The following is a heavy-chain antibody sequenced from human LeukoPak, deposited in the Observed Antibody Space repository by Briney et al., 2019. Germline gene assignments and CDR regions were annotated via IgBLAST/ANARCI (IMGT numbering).Heavy chain of an antibody. CDR1: GYTFTNYG. D-gene: IGHD3-10*01. CDR2: ISAYNGNT. CDR3: ARASNYYGSGNYYPL. Sequence: ASVKVSCKASGYTFTNYGISWVRQAPGQGLEWMGWISAYNGNTKYARKFQGRVTMTTHTSTSTVYMDLRSLRSDDTAVYYCARASNYYGSGNYYPLWGQGTLVTVSS. V-gene: IGHV1-18*01. J-gene: IGHJ4*02.